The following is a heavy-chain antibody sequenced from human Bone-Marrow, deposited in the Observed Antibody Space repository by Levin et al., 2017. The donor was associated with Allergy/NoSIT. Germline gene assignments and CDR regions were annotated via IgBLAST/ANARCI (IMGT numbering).Heavy chain of an antibody. V-gene: IGHV1-2*02. CDR3: AKYRGDY. CDR1: GYTFSYY. CDR2: INPDSGGT. D-gene: IGHD1-26*01. J-gene: IGHJ4*02. Sequence: ASVKVSCKASGYTFSYYLHWVRQAPGQGLEWMGWINPDSGGTTYAQKFQGRVTMTRDTSITTACMELSRLRSDDTAVYYCAKYRGDYWGQGTLVTVSS.